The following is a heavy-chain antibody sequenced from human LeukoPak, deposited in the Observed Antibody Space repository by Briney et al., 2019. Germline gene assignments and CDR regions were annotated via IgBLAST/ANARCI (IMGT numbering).Heavy chain of an antibody. Sequence: PGGSLRLSCSASRFPFSSYAMHWVRQAPGKGLEYVSAISDSGGSTYYADSVKGRFTISRDDSKNTLYLQMSSLRAEDTAVYFCVRGYSFGPYGMDVWGQGTTVTVSS. CDR1: RFPFSSYA. CDR2: ISDSGGST. V-gene: IGHV3-64D*09. D-gene: IGHD2-15*01. CDR3: VRGYSFGPYGMDV. J-gene: IGHJ6*02.